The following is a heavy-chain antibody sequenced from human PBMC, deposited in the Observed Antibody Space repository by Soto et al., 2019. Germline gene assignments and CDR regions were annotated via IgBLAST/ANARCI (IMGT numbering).Heavy chain of an antibody. CDR3: AKRVETTVTTDYYYGMDV. CDR1: GGTFSSYA. Sequence: SVKVSCKASGGTFSSYAISWVRQAPGQGLEWMGGIIPIFGTANYAQKFQGRVTITADESTSTAYMELSSLRSEDTAVYYCAKRVETTVTTDYYYGMDVWGQGTTVTVSS. V-gene: IGHV1-69*13. D-gene: IGHD4-4*01. CDR2: IIPIFGTA. J-gene: IGHJ6*02.